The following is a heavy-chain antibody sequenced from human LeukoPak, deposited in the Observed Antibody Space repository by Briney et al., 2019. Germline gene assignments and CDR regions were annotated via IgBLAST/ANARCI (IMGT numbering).Heavy chain of an antibody. D-gene: IGHD2-15*01. Sequence: SETLSLTCTVSGGSISSSSYYWGWIRQPPGKGLEWIGSIYYSGSTYYNPSLKSRVTISVDTSKNQFSLKLSSVTAADTAVYYCARETRSGGSLLRGNWFDPWGQGTLVTVSS. J-gene: IGHJ5*02. V-gene: IGHV4-39*07. CDR3: ARETRSGGSLLRGNWFDP. CDR1: GGSISSSSYY. CDR2: IYYSGST.